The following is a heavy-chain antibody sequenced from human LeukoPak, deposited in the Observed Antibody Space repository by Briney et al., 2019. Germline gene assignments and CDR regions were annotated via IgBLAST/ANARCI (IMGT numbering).Heavy chain of an antibody. CDR2: IYHSGST. Sequence: SETLSLTCAVYGGSFSGYSWSWIRQPPGKGLEWIGYIYHSGSTYYNPSLKSRVTISVDRSKNQFSLKLSSVTAADTAVYYCARETEYYYDSSGYYYEYYFDYWGQGTLVTVSS. D-gene: IGHD3-22*01. CDR3: ARETEYYYDSSGYYYEYYFDY. V-gene: IGHV4-30-2*01. J-gene: IGHJ4*02. CDR1: GGSFSGYS.